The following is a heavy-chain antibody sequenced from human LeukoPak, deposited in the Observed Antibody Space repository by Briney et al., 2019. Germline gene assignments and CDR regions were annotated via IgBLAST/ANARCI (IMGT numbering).Heavy chain of an antibody. J-gene: IGHJ4*02. V-gene: IGHV3-15*01. CDR3: TTGGVERELLQRYYFDY. D-gene: IGHD3-10*01. CDR1: GFTFSNAW. CDR2: IKSKTDGGTT. Sequence: GGSLRLSCAASGFTFSNAWMSWVRQAPGKGLEWVGRIKSKTDGGTTDYAAPVKGRFIISRDDSKNTLYLQMNSLKTEDTAVYYCTTGGVERELLQRYYFDYWGQGTLVTVFS.